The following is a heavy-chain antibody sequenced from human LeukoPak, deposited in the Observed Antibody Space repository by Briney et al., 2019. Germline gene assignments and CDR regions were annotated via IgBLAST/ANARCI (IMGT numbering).Heavy chain of an antibody. D-gene: IGHD6-13*01. Sequence: GGSLRLSCAAFGFTFSSYSMNWVRRAPGKGLEWVSYISSSSTIYYADSVKGRFTISRDNAKNSLYLQMNSLRAEDTAVYYCARQEAAADYWYFDLWGRGTLVTVSS. CDR3: ARQEAAADYWYFDL. V-gene: IGHV3-48*01. J-gene: IGHJ2*01. CDR2: ISSSSTI. CDR1: GFTFSSYS.